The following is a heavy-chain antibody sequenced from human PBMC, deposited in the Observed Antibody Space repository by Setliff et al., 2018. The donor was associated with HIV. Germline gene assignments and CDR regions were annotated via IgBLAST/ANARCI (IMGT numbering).Heavy chain of an antibody. CDR1: GDSISSNNYY. CDR3: ARAGMGALRSLFDY. Sequence: PSETLSLTCTVSGDSISSNNYYWGWIRQPPGKGLEWIGSIYHSGSTYYNPSLKSRVIISVDTSKNQFSLKLNSVTAADTAIYYCARAGMGALRSLFDYWGQGTLVTVSS. CDR2: IYHSGST. D-gene: IGHD1-26*01. V-gene: IGHV4-39*07. J-gene: IGHJ4*02.